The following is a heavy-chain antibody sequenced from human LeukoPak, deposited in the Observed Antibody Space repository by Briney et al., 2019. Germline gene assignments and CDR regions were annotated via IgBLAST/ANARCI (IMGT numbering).Heavy chain of an antibody. J-gene: IGHJ6*02. CDR1: GYTFTSYD. V-gene: IGHV1-8*01. Sequence: EASVKVSCKASGYTFTSYDINWVRQATGQGLEWMGWMNPNSGNTGYAQKFQGRVTMTRNTSISTAYMELSSLRSEDTAVYYCARVIAVGGSLVFPNDYYGMAVWGQGTTVTVSS. CDR2: MNPNSGNT. D-gene: IGHD6-19*01. CDR3: ARVIAVGGSLVFPNDYYGMAV.